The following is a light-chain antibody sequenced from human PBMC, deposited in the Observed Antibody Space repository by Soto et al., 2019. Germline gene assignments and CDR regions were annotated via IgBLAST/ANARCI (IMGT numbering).Light chain of an antibody. CDR1: SSKIGNNY. J-gene: IGLJ2*01. CDR2: DNN. CDR3: ATWDGSLPAEV. Sequence: QSVLTQPPSVSAAPGQKVTISCSGSSSKIGNNYVSWYQQLPGTAPKLLIYDNNKRPSGIPDRFSGSKSVTSGTLDITGLQTGDEADYYCATWDGSLPAEVFGGGTKLTVL. V-gene: IGLV1-51*01.